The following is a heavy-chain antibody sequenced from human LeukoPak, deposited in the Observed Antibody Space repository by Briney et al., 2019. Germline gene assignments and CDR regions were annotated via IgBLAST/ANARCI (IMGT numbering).Heavy chain of an antibody. Sequence: ASVKVSCKASGYTFTSYDINWVRQATGQGLEWMGWMNPNSGNTGYAQKFQSRVTMTRNTSISTAYMELSSLRSEDTAVYYCARGPNVRYCSGGSCYSSYYYYGMDVWGQGTTVTVSS. CDR1: GYTFTSYD. CDR2: MNPNSGNT. D-gene: IGHD2-15*01. V-gene: IGHV1-8*01. CDR3: ARGPNVRYCSGGSCYSSYYYYGMDV. J-gene: IGHJ6*02.